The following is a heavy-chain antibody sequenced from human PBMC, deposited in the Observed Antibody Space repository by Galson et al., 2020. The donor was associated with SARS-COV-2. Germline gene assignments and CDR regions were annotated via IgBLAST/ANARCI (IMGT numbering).Heavy chain of an antibody. CDR1: GFTVSSNY. Sequence: GESLKISCAASGFTVSSNYMSWVRQAPGKGLEWVSVIYSGGSTYYADSVKGRFTISRDNSKNTLYLQMNSLRAEDTAVYYCAREHTGVVRGVIYYYGMDVWGQGTTVTVSS. V-gene: IGHV3-66*01. CDR3: AREHTGVVRGVIYYYGMDV. J-gene: IGHJ6*02. CDR2: IYSGGST. D-gene: IGHD3-10*01.